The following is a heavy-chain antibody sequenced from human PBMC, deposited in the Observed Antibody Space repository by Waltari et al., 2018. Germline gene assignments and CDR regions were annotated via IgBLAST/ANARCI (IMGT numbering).Heavy chain of an antibody. V-gene: IGHV3-66*01. D-gene: IGHD6-19*01. CDR3: ARALRQWPEQRYYFDY. CDR1: GCTFSSNY. Sequence: EVQLVESGGGLVQPGGSLRLSCAAPGCTFSSNYMSWVRPAPGQGLEWVSGIYSGGSTYYADSVKGRFTISRDNSKNTLYLQMNSLRAEDTAVYYCARALRQWPEQRYYFDYWGQGTLVTVSS. CDR2: IYSGGST. J-gene: IGHJ4*02.